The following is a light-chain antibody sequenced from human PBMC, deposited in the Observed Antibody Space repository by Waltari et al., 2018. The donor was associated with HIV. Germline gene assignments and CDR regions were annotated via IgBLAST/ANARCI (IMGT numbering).Light chain of an antibody. V-gene: IGLV2-14*01. Sequence: QSALTQPASVSGSLRQSITISCTGTTSDVGGYTRVSWSQPHPDKAPKLIIYDVTNRPSGVSNRFSGSKSGNTASLTISGLRAEDEAYYYCSSYRSSYTLDIVFGGGTKLTVL. CDR1: TSDVGGYTR. J-gene: IGLJ2*01. CDR2: DVT. CDR3: SSYRSSYTLDIV.